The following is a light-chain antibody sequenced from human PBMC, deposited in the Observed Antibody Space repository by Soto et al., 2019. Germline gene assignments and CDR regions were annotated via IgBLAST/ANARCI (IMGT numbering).Light chain of an antibody. CDR3: QRYGRSPPIT. CDR2: VAS. Sequence: EMVLTQSPGTLSLSPLERPTLSCRAIQSVTSNYLACYQQNPGQAPRLIIFVASSRATGIPDRFSGSGSGTDFTLPISRLEHEDFAVHYCQRYGRSPPITVGQGTRLEIK. CDR1: QSVTSNY. J-gene: IGKJ5*01. V-gene: IGKV3-20*01.